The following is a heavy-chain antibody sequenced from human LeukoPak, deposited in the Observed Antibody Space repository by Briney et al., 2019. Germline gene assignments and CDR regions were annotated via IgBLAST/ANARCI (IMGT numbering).Heavy chain of an antibody. CDR3: ARARYAGNQIDY. D-gene: IGHD2-8*01. CDR2: IIPSDGRT. J-gene: IGHJ4*02. V-gene: IGHV1-46*01. Sequence: ASVKVSCKASGYTLTTYYMHWVRQAPGQGLVWMGIIIPSDGRTTFSQNFQGRVTITRDTSTSTVYMELSSLTSEDTAVYYCARARYAGNQIDYWGQGTLVTVSS. CDR1: GYTLTTYY.